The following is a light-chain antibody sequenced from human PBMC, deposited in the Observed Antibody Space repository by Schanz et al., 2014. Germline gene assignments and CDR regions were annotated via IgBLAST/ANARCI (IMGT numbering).Light chain of an antibody. CDR2: GNT. J-gene: IGLJ2*01. Sequence: QSVLTQPPSVSGAPGQRVTISCTGSSSNIGAGYDVHWYQQLPGTAPKLVIFGNTNRPSGVPDRFSGSKSGTSASLAIAGLQAEDEADYYCSSFAGSNNFGVVFGGGTKLTVL. CDR3: SSFAGSNNFGVV. CDR1: SSNIGAGYD. V-gene: IGLV1-40*01.